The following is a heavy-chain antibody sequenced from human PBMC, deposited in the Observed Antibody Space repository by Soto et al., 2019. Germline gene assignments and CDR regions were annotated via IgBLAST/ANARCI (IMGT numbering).Heavy chain of an antibody. V-gene: IGHV2-5*02. CDR3: AHLVVPGLTYYFDY. CDR1: GFSLSTSAVG. CDR2: IYWDDDK. J-gene: IGHJ4*02. Sequence: SGPTLVNPTQTLTLTCTFSGFSLSTSAVGVGWIRQPPGKALEWLAFIYWDDDKRYSPSLKSSLTITKDTSKNQVVLAMTNMDPVDTATYYCAHLVVPGLTYYFDYWGQGTLVTVSS. D-gene: IGHD2-8*02.